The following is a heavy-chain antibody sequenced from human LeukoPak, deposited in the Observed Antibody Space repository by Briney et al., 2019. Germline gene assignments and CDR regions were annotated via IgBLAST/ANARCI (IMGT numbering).Heavy chain of an antibody. CDR1: GDSISSYY. CDR2: IYNSGST. J-gene: IGHJ4*02. Sequence: SETLSLTCTASGDSISSYYWSWIRQPPGKGLEWIGYIYNSGSTKYNPSLKCRVTISVDTSKNQFFLKLSSVTAADTAVYYCSRTGTTDYWGQGTLVTVSS. D-gene: IGHD1-7*01. CDR3: SRTGTTDY. V-gene: IGHV4-59*01.